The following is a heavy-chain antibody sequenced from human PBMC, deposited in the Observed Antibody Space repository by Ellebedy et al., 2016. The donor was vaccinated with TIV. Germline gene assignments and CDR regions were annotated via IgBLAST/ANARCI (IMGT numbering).Heavy chain of an antibody. D-gene: IGHD1-14*01. V-gene: IGHV3-74*01. CDR1: AFTFSRYW. Sequence: PGGSLRLSCAASAFTFSRYWMYWVRQAPGKGLVWVSRIKYDGSITTYAASVKGRFTISRDNAKNTLYLQMNSLRAEDTALYFCARDSEDAGPALDYWGQGTLVTVSS. CDR3: ARDSEDAGPALDY. J-gene: IGHJ4*02. CDR2: IKYDGSIT.